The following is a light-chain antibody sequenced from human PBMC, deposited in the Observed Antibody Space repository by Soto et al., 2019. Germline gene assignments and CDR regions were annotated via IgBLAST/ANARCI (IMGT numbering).Light chain of an antibody. J-gene: IGLJ3*02. CDR1: SGHSSNA. Sequence: QLVLTQSPSASASLGASVKLTCTLSSGHSSNAIAWHQQQPEKGPRYLMKLNSDGSLSRGDGIPDRFSGSTSGAERYLTIPSLQSEDEADYYCQTWGTGIKVFGGGTKLTVL. CDR3: QTWGTGIKV. CDR2: LNSDGSL. V-gene: IGLV4-69*01.